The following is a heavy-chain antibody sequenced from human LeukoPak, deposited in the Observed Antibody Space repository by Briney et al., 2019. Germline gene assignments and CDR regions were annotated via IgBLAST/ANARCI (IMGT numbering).Heavy chain of an antibody. CDR1: GVSISSYY. V-gene: IGHV4-59*08. CDR2: IYYTGDT. CDR3: TGHPRIIAGNPYFDY. J-gene: IGHJ4*02. D-gene: IGHD6-13*01. Sequence: SETLSLTCTVSGVSISSYYWNWIRQAPGKGLEWIGYIYYTGDTKFNPSLKSRVTISLDTSKNQFSLKLTSVTAADTAVYYCTGHPRIIAGNPYFDYWGQGTVVTVSS.